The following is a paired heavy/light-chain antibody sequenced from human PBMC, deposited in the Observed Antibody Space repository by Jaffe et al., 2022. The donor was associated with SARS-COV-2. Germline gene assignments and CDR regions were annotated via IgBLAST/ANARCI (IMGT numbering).Heavy chain of an antibody. CDR2: IYPDDSDT. CDR1: GYNFTNYW. V-gene: IGHV5-51*01. CDR3: ARTDFSSSGDY. J-gene: IGHJ4*02. Sequence: EVQLVQSGSEVIQPGESLKISCKGSGYNFTNYWIGWVRQMPGKGLEWMGIIYPDDSDTRYSPSFQGQVTISADKSINTAFLQWSSLKASDTAMYYCARTDFSSSGDYWGQGTLVTVSS. D-gene: IGHD6-6*01.
Light chain of an antibody. Sequence: QSALTQPASVSGSPGQSITISCTGTGSDVGGYNYVSWYQQHPGKAPKLIIYDVNSRPSGVSSRFSGSRSGNTASLTISGLQAEDEADYYCSSYTSSSTGVFGGGTKLTVL. CDR3: SSYTSSSTGV. CDR2: DVN. CDR1: GSDVGGYNY. J-gene: IGLJ3*02. V-gene: IGLV2-14*03.